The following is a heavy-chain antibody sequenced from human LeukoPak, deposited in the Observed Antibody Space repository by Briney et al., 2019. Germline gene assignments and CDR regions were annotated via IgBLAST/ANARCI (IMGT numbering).Heavy chain of an antibody. CDR2: ISSSSNYI. CDR1: GFTFSSYN. V-gene: IGHV3-21*01. Sequence: PGGSLRLSCAASGFTFSSYNMNWVRQAPGKGLEWASSISSSSNYIYYADSVKGRFTISRDNAKNSLYLQMNSLRAEDTAVYYCARVVPAAMNYYGMDVWGQGTTVTVSS. D-gene: IGHD2-2*01. CDR3: ARVVPAAMNYYGMDV. J-gene: IGHJ6*02.